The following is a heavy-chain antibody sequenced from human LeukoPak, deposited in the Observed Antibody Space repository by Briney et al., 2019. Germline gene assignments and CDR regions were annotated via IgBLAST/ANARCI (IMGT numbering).Heavy chain of an antibody. CDR1: GFTFSSCG. D-gene: IGHD3-22*01. CDR2: ISGSGYNT. J-gene: IGHJ6*03. Sequence: GGSLRLSCAASGFTFSSCGMSWVRQAPGKGLEWVSTISGSGYNTYYADSVQGRFTISRDNSKNTLLLQMNSLRAEDTAVYYCAKGAEEGVVITTVYYYYMDVWGKGTTVTISS. CDR3: AKGAEEGVVITTVYYYYMDV. V-gene: IGHV3-23*01.